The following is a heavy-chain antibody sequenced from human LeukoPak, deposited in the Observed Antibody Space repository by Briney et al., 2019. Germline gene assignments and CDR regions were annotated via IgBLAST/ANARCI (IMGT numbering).Heavy chain of an antibody. Sequence: SETLSLTCTVSGGSISSYYWSWMRQPPGKGLEWIGYIYYSGSTNYNPSLKSRVTISVDTSKNQFSLKLSSVTAADTAVYYCAREGIATYYFDYWGQGTLVTVSS. D-gene: IGHD6-13*01. CDR2: IYYSGST. V-gene: IGHV4-59*01. CDR3: AREGIATYYFDY. CDR1: GGSISSYY. J-gene: IGHJ4*02.